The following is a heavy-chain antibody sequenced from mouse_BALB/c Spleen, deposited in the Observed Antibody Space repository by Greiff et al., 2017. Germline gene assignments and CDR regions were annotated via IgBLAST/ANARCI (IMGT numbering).Heavy chain of an antibody. CDR1: GFTFSSYT. Sequence: EVQLVESGGGLVKPGGSLKLSCAASGFTFSSYTMSWVRQTPEKRLEWVATISSGGSYTYYPDSVKGRFTISRDNAKNTLYLQMSSLKSEDTAMYYCTREESYFDYWGQGTTLTVSS. V-gene: IGHV5-6-4*01. J-gene: IGHJ2*01. CDR2: ISSGGSYT. CDR3: TREESYFDY.